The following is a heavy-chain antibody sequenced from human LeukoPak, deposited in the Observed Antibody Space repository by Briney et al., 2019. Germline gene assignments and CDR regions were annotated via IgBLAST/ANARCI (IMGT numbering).Heavy chain of an antibody. Sequence: ASVKVSCKASGYTFTRYDINWVRQAPGQGLEWMGWISAYNGNTNYAQKLQGRVTMTTDTSTGTAYMELRSLRSDDTAVYYCARSRGSSWYDDYWGQGTLVTVSS. CDR1: GYTFTRYD. J-gene: IGHJ4*02. D-gene: IGHD6-13*01. CDR3: ARSRGSSWYDDY. V-gene: IGHV1-18*01. CDR2: ISAYNGNT.